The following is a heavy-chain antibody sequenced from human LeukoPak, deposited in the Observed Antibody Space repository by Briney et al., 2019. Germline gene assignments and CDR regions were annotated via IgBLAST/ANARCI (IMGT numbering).Heavy chain of an antibody. D-gene: IGHD6-19*01. CDR2: IIPIFGTA. J-gene: IGHJ6*02. Sequence: SVKVSCKASGGTFSSYAISWVRQAPGQGLEWMGGIIPIFGTANYAQKFQGRVTITADKSTSTAYMELRSLRSDDTAVYYCASHLVVAGTRYYYYGMDVWGQGTTVTVSS. CDR3: ASHLVVAGTRYYYYGMDV. V-gene: IGHV1-69*06. CDR1: GGTFSSYA.